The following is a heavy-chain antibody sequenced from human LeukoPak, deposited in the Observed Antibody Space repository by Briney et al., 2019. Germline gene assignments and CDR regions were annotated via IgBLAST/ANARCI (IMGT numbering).Heavy chain of an antibody. Sequence: PGRSLRLSCAASGFTFSTYAIHWVRQAPGKGLEWVIVISYDGSEKYYSDSVRGRFTISRDNPKNTLYLQMNSLRAEDTAIYYCARNKHDSSGKIFDYWGQGTLVTVSS. CDR1: GFTFSTYA. D-gene: IGHD3-22*01. V-gene: IGHV3-30-3*01. CDR2: ISYDGSEK. J-gene: IGHJ4*02. CDR3: ARNKHDSSGKIFDY.